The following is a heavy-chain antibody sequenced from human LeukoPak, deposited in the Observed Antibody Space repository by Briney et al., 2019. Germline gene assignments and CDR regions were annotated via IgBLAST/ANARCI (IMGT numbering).Heavy chain of an antibody. CDR2: INPNSGGT. Sequence: ASVKVSFKASGYTFSDYYMHWVRQAPGQGLEWMGWINPNSGGTNYAQKFQGRVTMTRDTSISTAYMELTSLRSDDTAVYSCAREAALRSFDYWGQGTLVTVSS. CDR1: GYTFSDYY. CDR3: AREAALRSFDY. J-gene: IGHJ4*02. D-gene: IGHD6-13*01. V-gene: IGHV1-2*02.